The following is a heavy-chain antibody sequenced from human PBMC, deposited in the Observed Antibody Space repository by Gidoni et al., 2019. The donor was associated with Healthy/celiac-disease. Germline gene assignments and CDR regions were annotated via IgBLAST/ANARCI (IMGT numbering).Heavy chain of an antibody. CDR3: ARVGGIVVVPAAMGWFDP. J-gene: IGHJ5*02. CDR2: IIPILGIA. D-gene: IGHD2-2*01. Sequence: QVQLVQSGAEVKKPGSSVKVSCKASGGTFTSYTLSWVRQAPGQGLEWMGRIIPILGIANYAQKFQGRVTITADKSTSTAYMELSSLRSEDTAVYYCARVGGIVVVPAAMGWFDPWGQGTLVTVSS. V-gene: IGHV1-69*02. CDR1: GGTFTSYT.